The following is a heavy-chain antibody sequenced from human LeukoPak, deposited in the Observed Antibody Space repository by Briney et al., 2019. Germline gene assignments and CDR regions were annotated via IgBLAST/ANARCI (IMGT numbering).Heavy chain of an antibody. CDR2: INHSGST. V-gene: IGHV4-34*01. J-gene: IGHJ6*02. Sequence: SETLSLTCAVYGGSFSGYYWSWIRQPPGKGLEWIGEINHSGSTNYNPSLKSRVTISVDTSKNQFSLKLSSVTAADTAVYYCARDLLISDYYYGMDVWGQGTTVTVSS. D-gene: IGHD2/OR15-2a*01. CDR3: ARDLLISDYYYGMDV. CDR1: GGSFSGYY.